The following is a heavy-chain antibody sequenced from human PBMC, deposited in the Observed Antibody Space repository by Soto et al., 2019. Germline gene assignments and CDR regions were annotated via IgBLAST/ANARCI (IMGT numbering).Heavy chain of an antibody. CDR3: ARLVGNPYYLHY. V-gene: IGHV4-39*01. CDR2: VSYTGKT. Sequence: SETLSLTCTVSGGSVSSSGYFWGWIRRPPGKGLEWIGSVSYTGKTYSNPSLKTRVTMSVDTSKNEFSLRLNSVTAADTAFYYCARLVGNPYYLHYWGQGALVTVSS. CDR1: GGSVSSSGYF. D-gene: IGHD3-16*01. J-gene: IGHJ4*02.